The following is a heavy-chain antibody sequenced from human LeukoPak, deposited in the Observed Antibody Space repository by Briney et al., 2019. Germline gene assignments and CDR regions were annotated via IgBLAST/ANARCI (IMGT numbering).Heavy chain of an antibody. CDR3: ARGREGYNTPDFYYGMDV. CDR2: IWYDGSNK. V-gene: IGHV3-33*08. CDR1: GFTFSSYW. Sequence: PGGSLRLSCVASGFTFSSYWMSWVRQAPGKGLEWVAVIWYDGSNKYYADSVKGRFTISRDNSKNTLYLQMNSLRAEDTAVYYCARGREGYNTPDFYYGMDVWGQGTTVTVSS. J-gene: IGHJ6*02. D-gene: IGHD5-12*01.